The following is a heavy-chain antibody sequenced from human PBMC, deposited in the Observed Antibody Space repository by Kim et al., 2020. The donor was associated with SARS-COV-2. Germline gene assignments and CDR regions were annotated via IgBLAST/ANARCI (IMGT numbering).Heavy chain of an antibody. V-gene: IGHV3-23*01. D-gene: IGHD6-19*01. CDR2: ISGSGGST. CDR3: AKDLGREVAVAGTAHVYNWFDT. Sequence: GGSLRLSCAASGFTFSSYAMSWVRQAPGKGLEWVSAISGSGGSTYYADSVKGRFTISRDNSKNTLYLQMNSLRAEDTAVYYCAKDLGREVAVAGTAHVYNWFDTWGQGTLVTVSS. CDR1: GFTFSSYA. J-gene: IGHJ5*02.